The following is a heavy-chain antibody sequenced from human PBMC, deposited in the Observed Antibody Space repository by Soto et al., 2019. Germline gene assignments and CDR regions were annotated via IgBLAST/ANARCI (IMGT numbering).Heavy chain of an antibody. J-gene: IGHJ4*02. CDR2: ISYDGSNK. V-gene: IGHV3-30*18. D-gene: IGHD3-9*01. Sequence: ESGGGVVQPGRSLRLSCAASGFTFSSYGMHWVRQAPGKGLEWVAVISYDGSNKYYADSVKGRFTISRDNSKNTLYLQMNSLRAEDTAVYYCAKEGYDILTGSFDYWGQGTLVTVSS. CDR1: GFTFSSYG. CDR3: AKEGYDILTGSFDY.